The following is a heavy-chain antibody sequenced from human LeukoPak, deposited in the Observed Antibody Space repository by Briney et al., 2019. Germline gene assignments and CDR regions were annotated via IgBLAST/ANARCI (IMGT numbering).Heavy chain of an antibody. CDR2: IYHSGST. CDR3: ARVPGYSSSSSFFDY. D-gene: IGHD6-13*01. J-gene: IGHJ4*02. Sequence: SETLSLTCTVSGGSISSYYWSWIRQPPGKGLEWIGSIYHSGSTYYNPSLKSRVTISVDTSKNQFSLKLSSVTAADTAVYYCARVPGYSSSSSFFDYWGQGTLVTVSS. V-gene: IGHV4-38-2*02. CDR1: GGSISSYY.